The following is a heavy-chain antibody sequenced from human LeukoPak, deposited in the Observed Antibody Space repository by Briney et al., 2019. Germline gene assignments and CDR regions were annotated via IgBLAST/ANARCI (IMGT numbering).Heavy chain of an antibody. CDR3: AAAYSNSSAGYYYYYMDV. J-gene: IGHJ6*03. V-gene: IGHV1-2*02. CDR2: INPNGGGT. CDR1: GYTFAGYY. Sequence: ASVKVSCKASGYTFAGYYMHWVRQAPGQGLEWMGWINPNGGGTNYAQKFQGRVTMTRDTSISTAYMELSRLRSDDTAVYYCAAAYSNSSAGYYYYYMDVWGKGTTVTVSS. D-gene: IGHD6-6*01.